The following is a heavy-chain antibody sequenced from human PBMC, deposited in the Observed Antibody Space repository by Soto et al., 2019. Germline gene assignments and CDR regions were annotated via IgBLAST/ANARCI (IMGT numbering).Heavy chain of an antibody. CDR1: GFTFSDHA. CDR3: ASWHEREHAYDV. V-gene: IGHV3-23*01. D-gene: IGHD1-1*01. CDR2: ISGSGGDT. J-gene: IGHJ3*01. Sequence: EVQLLESGGGLVHPGGSLRLSCAASGFTFSDHAMTWVRQAPGKGLEWVSGISGSGGDTFYADSVKGRFTISRDSSKTTVYLQMNGLRPDDTAVYYCASWHEREHAYDVWGQGTTVTVSS.